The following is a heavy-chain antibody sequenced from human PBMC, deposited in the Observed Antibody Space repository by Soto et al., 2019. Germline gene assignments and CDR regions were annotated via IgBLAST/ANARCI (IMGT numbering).Heavy chain of an antibody. CDR2: IRSKAYGGTT. J-gene: IGHJ4*02. Sequence: GGSLRLSCTASGFTFGDYAMSWFRQAPGKGLEWVGFIRSKAYGGTTEYAASVKGRFTISRDDSKSIAYLQMNSLKTEDTAVYYCTRDHVRITMVRGVIIAPNNFDYWGQGTLVTVSS. V-gene: IGHV3-49*03. CDR3: TRDHVRITMVRGVIIAPNNFDY. D-gene: IGHD3-10*01. CDR1: GFTFGDYA.